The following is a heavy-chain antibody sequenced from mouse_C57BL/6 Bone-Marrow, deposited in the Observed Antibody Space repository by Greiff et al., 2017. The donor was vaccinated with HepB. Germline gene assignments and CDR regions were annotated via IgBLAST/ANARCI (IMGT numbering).Heavy chain of an antibody. V-gene: IGHV5-6*01. CDR1: GFTFSSYG. CDR2: ISSGGSYT. D-gene: IGHD4-1*01. CDR3: ARLGPLSY. Sequence: EVQLVESGGDLVKPGGSLKLSCAASGFTFSSYGMSWVRQTPDKRLEWVATISSGGSYTYYPDSVKGRFTISRDNAKNTLYLQMSSLKSEDTAMYYCARLGPLSYWGQGTTLTVSS. J-gene: IGHJ2*01.